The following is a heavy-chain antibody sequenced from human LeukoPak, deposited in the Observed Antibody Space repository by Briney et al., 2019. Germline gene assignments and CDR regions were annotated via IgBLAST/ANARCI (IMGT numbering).Heavy chain of an antibody. D-gene: IGHD5-12*01. CDR1: GGSISSSTYY. J-gene: IGHJ4*02. V-gene: IGHV4-39*01. CDR2: IYYSGST. CDR3: ARHSKPWSGGSDGFDY. Sequence: SETLSLTCTVSGGSISSSTYYWGWIRQPPGKGLEWIGSIYYSGSTYYTPSLKSRITISVDTSKDQFSLNLNSVTAADTAVYYCARHSKPWSGGSDGFDYWGQGTLVNVSS.